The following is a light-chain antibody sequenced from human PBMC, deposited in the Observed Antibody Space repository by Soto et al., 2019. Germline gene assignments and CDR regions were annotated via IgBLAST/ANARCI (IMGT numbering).Light chain of an antibody. Sequence: EIVLTQSPGTLSLSPGERATLSCRASQSVSSSNLAWYQQKTGQAPRLLIYGASSRATGIPDRFSGSGSGTDFTLTISRLEPEDFAVYYCQQYGSSPTWTFGQGTKVDIK. CDR1: QSVSSSN. J-gene: IGKJ1*01. V-gene: IGKV3-20*01. CDR3: QQYGSSPTWT. CDR2: GAS.